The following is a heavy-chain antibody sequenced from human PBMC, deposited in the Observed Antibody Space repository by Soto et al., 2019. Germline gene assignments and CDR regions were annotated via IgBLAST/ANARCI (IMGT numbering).Heavy chain of an antibody. Sequence: PSETLSLTGAVYNGSFSGYYWNWICQFPGKGLEWIGEISHSGTTADYNVSLKSRVTISVDKSKNQSSLKLNSVTAADTAVYYCARGDSGSYFDYWGQGNLVTVSS. CDR1: NGSFSGYY. CDR2: ISHSGTTA. V-gene: IGHV4-34*01. CDR3: ARGDSGSYFDY. J-gene: IGHJ4*02. D-gene: IGHD1-26*01.